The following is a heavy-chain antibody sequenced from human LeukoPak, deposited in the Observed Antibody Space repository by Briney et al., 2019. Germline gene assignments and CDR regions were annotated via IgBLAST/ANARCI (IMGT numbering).Heavy chain of an antibody. CDR2: IYPGDSDI. CDR3: ARQGRYYYDSSGPFDY. J-gene: IGHJ4*02. V-gene: IGHV5-51*01. CDR1: GYSFTSYW. Sequence: GESLKISCKTSGYSFTSYWIGWVRQMPGKGLEWMGIIYPGDSDIRYSPSFQGQVTISADKSISTAYLQWSSLKASDTAMYYCARQGRYYYDSSGPFDYWGQGTLVTVSA. D-gene: IGHD3-22*01.